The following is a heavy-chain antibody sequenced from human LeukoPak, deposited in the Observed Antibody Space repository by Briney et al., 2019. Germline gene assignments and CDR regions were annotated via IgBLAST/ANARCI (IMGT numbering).Heavy chain of an antibody. CDR1: GFSFSTYA. D-gene: IGHD3-16*02. J-gene: IGHJ4*02. Sequence: GGSLRLSCAASGFSFSTYAMSWVRQAPGKGLEWVSGVNGNGGSTSYADSVKGRFTIFRDNSKNTVYLQMNSLRVEDTAVYYCAKSLYRGCDYWGQGTVVIVSS. CDR2: VNGNGGST. CDR3: AKSLYRGCDY. V-gene: IGHV3-23*01.